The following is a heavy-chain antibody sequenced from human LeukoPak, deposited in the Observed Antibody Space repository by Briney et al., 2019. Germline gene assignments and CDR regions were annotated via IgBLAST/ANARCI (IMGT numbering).Heavy chain of an antibody. CDR3: AELGITMIGGV. Sequence: GGSLRLSCAASGFTFSSYEMNWVRQAPGKGLEWVSYISSSGSTIYYADSVKGRSTISRDNAKNSLYLQMNSLRAEDTAVYYCAELGITMIGGVWGKGTTVTVSS. J-gene: IGHJ6*04. D-gene: IGHD3-10*02. CDR1: GFTFSSYE. CDR2: ISSSGSTI. V-gene: IGHV3-48*03.